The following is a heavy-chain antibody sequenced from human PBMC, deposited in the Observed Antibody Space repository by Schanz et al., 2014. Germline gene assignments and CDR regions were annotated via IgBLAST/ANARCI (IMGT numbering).Heavy chain of an antibody. CDR3: VGIHVAVAEAFY. D-gene: IGHD6-19*01. CDR1: GFTFSSYG. V-gene: IGHV3-23*01. Sequence: EVQLLESGGGLVQPGGSLRLSCAASGFTFSSYGMSWVRQAPGKGLEWVSAISGSGGSTYYADSVKGRFTISRDNSKNTLYLQMNSLRPEDTALYYCVGIHVAVAEAFYWGQGALVIVS. CDR2: ISGSGGST. J-gene: IGHJ4*02.